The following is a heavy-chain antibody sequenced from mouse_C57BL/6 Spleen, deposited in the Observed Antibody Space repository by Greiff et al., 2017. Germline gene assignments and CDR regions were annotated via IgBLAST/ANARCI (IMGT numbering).Heavy chain of an antibody. V-gene: IGHV1-61*01. J-gene: IGHJ2*01. CDR3: ARRLGGYFDY. Sequence: QVQLQQPGAELVRPGSSVKLSCKASGYTFTSYWMDWVKQRPGQGLEWIGNIYPSDSETHYNQKFKDKATLAVDKSSSTAYMQLSSLTSKDSAVYYCARRLGGYFDYWGQGTTLTVSS. CDR2: IYPSDSET. D-gene: IGHD3-1*01. CDR1: GYTFTSYW.